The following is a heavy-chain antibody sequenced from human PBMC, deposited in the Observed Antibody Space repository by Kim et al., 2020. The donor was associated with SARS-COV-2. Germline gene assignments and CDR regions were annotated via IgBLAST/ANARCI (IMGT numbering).Heavy chain of an antibody. V-gene: IGHV4-34*01. CDR1: GGSFSGYY. CDR2: INHSGST. Sequence: SETLSLTCAVYGGSFSGYYWSWIRQPPGKGLEWIGEINHSGSTNYNPSLKSRVTISVDTSKNQFSLKLSSVTAADTAVYYCAREWELLDAFDIWGQGTMV. J-gene: IGHJ3*02. D-gene: IGHD1-26*01. CDR3: AREWELLDAFDI.